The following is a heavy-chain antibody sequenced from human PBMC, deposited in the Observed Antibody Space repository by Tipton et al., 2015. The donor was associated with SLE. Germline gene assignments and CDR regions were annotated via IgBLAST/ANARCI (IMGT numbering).Heavy chain of an antibody. CDR2: IYYSGST. J-gene: IGHJ1*01. CDR3: AGSTIMITFLGYFQH. CDR1: GGSISSYY. D-gene: IGHD3-16*01. V-gene: IGHV4-59*01. Sequence: TLSLTCTVSGGSISSYYWSWIRQPPGKGLEWIGYIYYSGSTNYNPSLKSRVTISVDTSKNQFSLKLSSVTAADTAVYYCAGSTIMITFLGYFQHWGQGTLVTVSS.